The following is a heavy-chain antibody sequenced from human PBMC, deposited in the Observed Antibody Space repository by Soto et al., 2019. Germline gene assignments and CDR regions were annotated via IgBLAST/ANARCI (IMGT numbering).Heavy chain of an antibody. J-gene: IGHJ5*02. CDR3: AREDHIVVS. CDR2: MYYGGRT. V-gene: IGHV4-59*01. Sequence: QVELQESGPGLVKPSETLSLTCTVSGRSISSYYWTWIRQAPGKGLEWIGHMYYGGRTNYNPSLKSRVTMSVDTSKNQFSLKLSSVTAADTAVYFCAREDHIVVSWGQGTLVTVSS. D-gene: IGHD2-21*01. CDR1: GRSISSYY.